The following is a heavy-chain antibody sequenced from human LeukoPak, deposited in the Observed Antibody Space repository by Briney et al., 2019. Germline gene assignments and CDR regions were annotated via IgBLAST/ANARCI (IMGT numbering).Heavy chain of an antibody. CDR1: GGSISSYY. D-gene: IGHD3-3*01. CDR2: IYYSGST. CDR3: ARGRDDLGY. V-gene: IGHV4-59*01. J-gene: IGHJ4*02. Sequence: SETPSLTCTVSGGSISSYYWSWIRQPPGKGLGWIGYIYYSGSTNYNPSLKSRVTISVDTSKNQFSLKLSSVTAADTAVYYCARGRDDLGYWGQGTLVTVSS.